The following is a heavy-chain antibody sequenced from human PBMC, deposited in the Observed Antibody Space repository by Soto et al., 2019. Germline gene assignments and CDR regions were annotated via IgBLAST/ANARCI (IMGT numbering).Heavy chain of an antibody. J-gene: IGHJ2*01. CDR2: ISYDGSNK. Sequence: QVQLVESGGGVVQPGRSLRLSCAASGFTFSSYAMHWVRQAPGKGLEWVAVISYDGSNKYYADSVKGRFTISRDNSKNTLYLQMNSLRAEDTAVYYCARDSSGRYGRYFDLWGRGTLVTVSS. CDR3: ARDSSGRYGRYFDL. D-gene: IGHD6-19*01. CDR1: GFTFSSYA. V-gene: IGHV3-30-3*01.